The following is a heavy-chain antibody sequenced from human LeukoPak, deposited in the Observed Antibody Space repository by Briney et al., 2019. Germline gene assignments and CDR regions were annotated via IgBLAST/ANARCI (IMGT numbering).Heavy chain of an antibody. CDR3: ARVDSGWYDNDY. CDR1: GFTFSSYA. Sequence: GGSLRLSCAASGFTFSSYAMHWVRQAPGKGLEYVSAISSNGGSTYYANSVKGRFTISRDNSKNTLYLQMGSLRAEDTAVYYCARVDSGWYDNDYWGQGTLVTVSS. CDR2: ISSNGGST. V-gene: IGHV3-64*01. D-gene: IGHD6-19*01. J-gene: IGHJ4*02.